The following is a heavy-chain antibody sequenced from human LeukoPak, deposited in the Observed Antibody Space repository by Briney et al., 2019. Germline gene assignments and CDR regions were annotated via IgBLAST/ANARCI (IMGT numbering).Heavy chain of an antibody. CDR3: ARTGIWGCGFDP. CDR2: MNPNSGNT. CDR1: GYTFTSYD. V-gene: IGHV1-8*01. Sequence: ASVKVSCKASGYTFTSYDINWVRQATGQGLEWMGWMNPNSGNTGYAQKFQGRVTTTRNTSISTAYMELSSLRSEDTAVYYCARTGIWGCGFDPWGQGTLVTVSS. J-gene: IGHJ5*02. D-gene: IGHD3-16*01.